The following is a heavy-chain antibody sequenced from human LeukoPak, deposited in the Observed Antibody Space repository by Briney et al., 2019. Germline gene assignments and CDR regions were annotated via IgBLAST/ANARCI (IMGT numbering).Heavy chain of an antibody. J-gene: IGHJ3*02. CDR3: AKVTSSGWYGAFDI. CDR1: GFTFSSYA. CDR2: ISGSGGST. V-gene: IGHV3-23*01. Sequence: GESLRLSCAASGFTFSSYAMSWVRQAPGKGLEWVSAISGSGGSTYYADSVKGRFTISRDNSKNTLCLQMNSLRAEDTAVYYCAKVTSSGWYGAFDIWGQGTMVTVSS. D-gene: IGHD6-19*01.